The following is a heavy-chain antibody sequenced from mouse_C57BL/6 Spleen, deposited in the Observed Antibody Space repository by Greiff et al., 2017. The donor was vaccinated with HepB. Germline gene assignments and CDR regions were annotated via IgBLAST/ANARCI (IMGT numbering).Heavy chain of an antibody. CDR1: GYTFTSYW. Sequence: QVQLQQPGAELVKPGASVKLSCKASGYTFTSYWMQWVKQRPGQGLEWIGEIDPSDSYTNYNQKFKGKATLTVDTSSSTAYMQLSSLTSEDSAVYYCARGIYYGNAYAMDYWGQGTSVTVSS. J-gene: IGHJ4*01. D-gene: IGHD2-1*01. CDR2: IDPSDSYT. CDR3: ARGIYYGNAYAMDY. V-gene: IGHV1-50*01.